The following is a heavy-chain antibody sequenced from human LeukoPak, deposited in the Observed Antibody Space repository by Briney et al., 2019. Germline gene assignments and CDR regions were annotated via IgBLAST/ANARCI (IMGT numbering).Heavy chain of an antibody. CDR3: AKGSGTYQGPFDH. CDR1: GFTFNTYN. J-gene: IGHJ4*02. D-gene: IGHD1-1*01. Sequence: GGSLRLSCAASGFTFNTYNMNWVRQAPGKGLEWVSTITSSSTYTFYADSVKGRFTISRDNAKNPLYLQMNFLRTEDKALYYCAKGSGTYQGPFDHWGQGILVTVSS. V-gene: IGHV3-21*04. CDR2: ITSSSTYT.